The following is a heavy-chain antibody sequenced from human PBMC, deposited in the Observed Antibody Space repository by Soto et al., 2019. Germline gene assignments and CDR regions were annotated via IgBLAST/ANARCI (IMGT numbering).Heavy chain of an antibody. CDR1: GFTFTNAW. V-gene: IGHV3-15*07. J-gene: IGHJ6*02. CDR2: IKSKTDGGTA. CDR3: TRGGVPAAAKRYYYYAMDV. D-gene: IGHD2-2*01. Sequence: EVQLVESGGGLVKPGVSLRLSCAASGFTFTNAWMNWVRQAPGKGLEWVGRIKSKTDGGTADYAAPVKGRFTISRDDSRVKLYLQMNSLKAEETAVYSCTRGGVPAAAKRYYYYAMDVWGQGTTVTVSS.